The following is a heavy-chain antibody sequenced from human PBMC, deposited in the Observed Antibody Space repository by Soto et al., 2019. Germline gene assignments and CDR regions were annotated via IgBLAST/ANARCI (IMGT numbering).Heavy chain of an antibody. CDR2: IIPIFGTA. D-gene: IGHD4-4*01. Sequence: QVQLVQSGAEVKKPGSSVKVSCKASGGTFSNYAISWVRQAPGQGLEWMGGIIPIFGTADYAQKFQGRVTITADESTSTAYMELSSLRSEDTAVYYCAREGGVYDYSPFDYWGQGTLVTVSS. CDR3: AREGGVYDYSPFDY. J-gene: IGHJ4*02. V-gene: IGHV1-69*12. CDR1: GGTFSNYA.